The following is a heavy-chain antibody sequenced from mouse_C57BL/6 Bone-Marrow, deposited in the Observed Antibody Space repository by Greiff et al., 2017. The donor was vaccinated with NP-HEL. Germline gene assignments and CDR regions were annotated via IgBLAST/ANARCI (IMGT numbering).Heavy chain of an antibody. CDR2: IYPGDGDT. J-gene: IGHJ4*01. CDR1: GYAFSSYW. CDR3: ARRENYYGSNYYAMDY. D-gene: IGHD1-1*01. V-gene: IGHV1-80*01. Sequence: QVQLKESGAELVKPGASVKISCKASGYAFSSYWMNWVKQRPGKGLEWIGQIYPGDGDTNYNGKFKGKATLTADKSSSTAYMQLSSLTSEDSAVYCCARRENYYGSNYYAMDYWGQGTSVTVSS.